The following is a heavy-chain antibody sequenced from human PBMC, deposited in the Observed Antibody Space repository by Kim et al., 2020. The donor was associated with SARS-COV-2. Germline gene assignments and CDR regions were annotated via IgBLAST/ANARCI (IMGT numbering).Heavy chain of an antibody. D-gene: IGHD3-3*02. CDR1: GGSFSGYY. V-gene: IGHV4-34*01. CDR2: IDQTGST. Sequence: SETLSLTCAVYGGSFSGYYWSWIRQFPGKGLEFIAEIDQTGSTNRNPSLKSRLTISIDTSKNQFSLNLTSVTAADTALYYCVRGQGQTAIFANYWGQGSLVTVSS. CDR3: VRGQGQTAIFANY. J-gene: IGHJ4*02.